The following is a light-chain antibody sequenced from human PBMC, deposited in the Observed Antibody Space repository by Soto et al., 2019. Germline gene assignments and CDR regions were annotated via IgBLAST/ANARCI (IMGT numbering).Light chain of an antibody. CDR3: LQDYTYPQT. V-gene: IGKV1-6*01. J-gene: IGKJ1*01. CDR2: AAS. CDR1: QGIRND. Sequence: AIQMTHSPSSLSASVGDRVTINCRASQGIRNDLGWYQQKPGKAPKLLIYAASSLQSGDQSRFSGSGSGTDFTLTISSLQPEDFAPYYWLQDYTYPQTFGQGTKVEIK.